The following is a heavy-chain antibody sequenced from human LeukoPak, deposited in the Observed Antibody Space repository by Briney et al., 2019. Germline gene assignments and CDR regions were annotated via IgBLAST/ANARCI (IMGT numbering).Heavy chain of an antibody. V-gene: IGHV4-34*01. D-gene: IGHD6-19*01. J-gene: IGHJ3*02. CDR3: ARDPSSGWTDAFDI. Sequence: SETLSLTCAVYGVSFSGYYWSWIRQPPGRGLEWIGEINHSGSTDYNPSFKSRVTISVDTSKNQFSLKLTSVTPEDTAVYYCARDPSSGWTDAFDIWGQGTMVTVSS. CDR1: GVSFSGYY. CDR2: INHSGST.